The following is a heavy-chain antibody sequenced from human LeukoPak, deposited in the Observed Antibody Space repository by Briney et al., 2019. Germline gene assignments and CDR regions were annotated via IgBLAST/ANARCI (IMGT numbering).Heavy chain of an antibody. D-gene: IGHD4-17*01. CDR1: GGSISSSSYY. CDR2: IYYSGST. J-gene: IGHJ4*02. Sequence: SETLSLTCTVSGGSISSSSYYWGWIRQPPGKGLEWIGSIYYSGSTHYNPSLKSRVTISVDTSKNQFSLKLSSVTAADTAVYYCARDSILYGDYVLLAHYYFDYWGQGTLVTVSS. CDR3: ARDSILYGDYVLLAHYYFDY. V-gene: IGHV4-39*07.